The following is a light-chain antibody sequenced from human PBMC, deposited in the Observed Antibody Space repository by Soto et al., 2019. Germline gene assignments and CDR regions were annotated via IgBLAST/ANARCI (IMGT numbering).Light chain of an antibody. Sequence: EIVLTQSPATLSLSPGDRATLSCGASQSVRSSYVAWYQQKAGLAPRILIYDGSSRASGIPDRFSGSGSGTDFTLTIGRLEPEDFALYYCQQYDNSAPLSFGGGTKVEMK. CDR2: DGS. CDR3: QQYDNSAPLS. V-gene: IGKV3D-20*01. J-gene: IGKJ4*01. CDR1: QSVRSSY.